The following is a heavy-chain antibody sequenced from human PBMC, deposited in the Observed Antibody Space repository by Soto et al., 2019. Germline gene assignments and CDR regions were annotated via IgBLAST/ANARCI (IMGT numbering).Heavy chain of an antibody. Sequence: GGSLRLSCAASGFTFSSYGMHWVRQAPGKGLEWVAVISYDGSNKYYADSVKGRFTISRDNSKNTLYLQMNSLRAEDTAVYYCAKDGGGSGYFFYYYYGMDVWGQGTTVTVSS. J-gene: IGHJ6*02. CDR1: GFTFSSYG. CDR3: AKDGGGSGYFFYYYYGMDV. D-gene: IGHD5-12*01. V-gene: IGHV3-30*18. CDR2: ISYDGSNK.